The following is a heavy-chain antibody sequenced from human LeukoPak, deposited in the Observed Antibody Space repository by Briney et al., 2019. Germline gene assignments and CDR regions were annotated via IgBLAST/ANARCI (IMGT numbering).Heavy chain of an antibody. J-gene: IGHJ3*02. CDR3: ARDRYYDSSGFNAFDI. D-gene: IGHD3-22*01. CDR2: ISSSSSYI. Sequence: PGGSLRLSCAASGFTFSSYSMNWVRQAPGKGLEWVSSISSSSSYIYYADSVKGRFTISRDNAKNSLYLQMNSLRAEDTAVYYCARDRYYDSSGFNAFDIWGQGTMVTVSS. CDR1: GFTFSSYS. V-gene: IGHV3-21*01.